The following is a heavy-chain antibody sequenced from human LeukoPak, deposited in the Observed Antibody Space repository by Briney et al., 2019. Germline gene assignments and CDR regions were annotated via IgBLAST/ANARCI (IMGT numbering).Heavy chain of an antibody. Sequence: ASVKVSCKASGYTFTTYVMHWVRQAPGQRLEWMGWINAGNGNTKYSQEFQGRVAITRDTSASTAYMELSSLRSDDAAVYYCARESNSGYDAVFMLGFDPWGQGTLVTVSS. D-gene: IGHD5-12*01. V-gene: IGHV1-3*01. CDR2: INAGNGNT. CDR1: GYTFTTYV. CDR3: ARESNSGYDAVFMLGFDP. J-gene: IGHJ5*02.